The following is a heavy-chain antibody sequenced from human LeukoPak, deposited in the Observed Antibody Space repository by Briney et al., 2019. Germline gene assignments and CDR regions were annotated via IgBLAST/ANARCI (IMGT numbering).Heavy chain of an antibody. V-gene: IGHV3-30*02. J-gene: IGHJ4*02. D-gene: IGHD3-22*01. CDR3: AKDPTHYRVWDYYETIGLSY. Sequence: GGSLRLSRAASGFTFSSYGMHWVRQAPGKGLEWVAFIRYDGSNKYYADSVKGRFTISRDNSKNTLNLQMNSLRAEDTAVYYCAKDPTHYRVWDYYETIGLSYWGQGTLVTVSS. CDR1: GFTFSSYG. CDR2: IRYDGSNK.